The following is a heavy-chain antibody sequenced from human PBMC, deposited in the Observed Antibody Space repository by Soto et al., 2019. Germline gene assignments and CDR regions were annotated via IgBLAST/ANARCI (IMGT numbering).Heavy chain of an antibody. CDR1: GFTFSSYW. J-gene: IGHJ6*02. Sequence: GGSLRLSCAASGFTFSSYWMSWVRQAPGKGLEWVANIKQDGSEKYYVDSVKGRFTISRDNAKNSLYLQMNSLRAEDTAVYYCAREIVVDKDTGGAYGMDVWGQGNTLTVS. CDR2: IKQDGSEK. CDR3: AREIVVDKDTGGAYGMDV. D-gene: IGHD3-22*01. V-gene: IGHV3-7*01.